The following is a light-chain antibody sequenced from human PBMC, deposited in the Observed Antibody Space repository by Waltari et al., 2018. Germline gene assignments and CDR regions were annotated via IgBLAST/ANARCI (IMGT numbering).Light chain of an antibody. V-gene: IGKV4-1*01. CDR3: QQYYSTWT. CDR2: WAS. J-gene: IGKJ1*01. CDR1: RTVLYSSNNLNY. Sequence: DIVMTQSPDSLAVSLGERATINCRSSRTVLYSSNNLNYLAWYQQKPRQPPNLLISWASTRESGVPDRFSGSGSGTDFTLTISNLQAEDVAVYYCQQYYSTWTFGQGTKVEIK.